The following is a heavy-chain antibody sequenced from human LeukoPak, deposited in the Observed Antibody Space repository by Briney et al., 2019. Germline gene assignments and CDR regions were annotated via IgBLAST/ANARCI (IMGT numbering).Heavy chain of an antibody. CDR3: ASALGSSSWYVIDY. Sequence: ASVKVSCKASGYTFSNYDMNWVRQAPGQGLEWMGMITPSGGISYAQKFQGRVTMTRDTSISTAYMELSRLRSDDTAVYYCASALGSSSWYVIDYWGQGTLVTVSS. V-gene: IGHV1-46*01. J-gene: IGHJ4*02. CDR2: ITPSGGI. CDR1: GYTFSNYD. D-gene: IGHD6-13*01.